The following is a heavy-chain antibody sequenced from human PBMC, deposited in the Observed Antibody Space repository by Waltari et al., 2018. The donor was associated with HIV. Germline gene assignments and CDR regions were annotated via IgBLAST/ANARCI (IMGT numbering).Heavy chain of an antibody. D-gene: IGHD6-19*01. CDR2: ISYDGSNK. CDR1: GFTLRSYA. Sequence: QVQLVESGGGGVQPGRSLRLSCAASGFTLRSYAMHWVGQAPGKGLEWVAVISYDGSNKYYADSVKGRFTISRDNSKNTLYLQMNSLRAEDTAVYYCARDSGLETPALSLFDYWGQGTLVTVSS. J-gene: IGHJ4*02. V-gene: IGHV3-30*04. CDR3: ARDSGLETPALSLFDY.